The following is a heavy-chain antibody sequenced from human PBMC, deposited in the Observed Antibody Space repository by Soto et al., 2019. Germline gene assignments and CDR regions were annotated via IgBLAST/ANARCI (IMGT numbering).Heavy chain of an antibody. V-gene: IGHV3-74*01. CDR3: ARGGAAGRGDAIDM. CDR2: INGDGTRT. J-gene: IGHJ3*02. D-gene: IGHD3-10*01. Sequence: EVQLEESGGGSVQLGESLRVSCVASGFSFRNQWMHWVRQVAGKWLVWVSRINGDGTRTSYADFVKGRFTVSRDNARNLLFLQLNSMTVDDSGVYHCARGGAAGRGDAIDMWGPGTTVAVTS. CDR1: GFSFRNQW.